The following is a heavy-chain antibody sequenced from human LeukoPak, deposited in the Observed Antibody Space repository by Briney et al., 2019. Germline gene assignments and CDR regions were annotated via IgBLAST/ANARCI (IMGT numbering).Heavy chain of an antibody. CDR2: VSGSGDAT. D-gene: IGHD3-10*01. CDR3: VGPDSQFDC. CDR1: GFTFSSYA. Sequence: AGGSLRLSCAASGFTFSSYAMTWVRQAPGKGLEWVSSVSGSGDATYIADSVRGRFTISRDNAKNSLYLQMNNLRAEDTAVYYCVGPDSQFDCWGQGALVTVSS. V-gene: IGHV3-23*01. J-gene: IGHJ4*02.